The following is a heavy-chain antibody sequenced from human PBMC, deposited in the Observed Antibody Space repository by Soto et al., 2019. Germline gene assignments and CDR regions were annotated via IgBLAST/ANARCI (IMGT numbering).Heavy chain of an antibody. J-gene: IGHJ4*02. Sequence: EVQLLESGGGLVQPGGSLRLSCAASGFTFSSYAMRWVRQAPGKGLEWVSAISGSGGSTYYADSVKGRFTISSDNSKNTLYLQMNSLRAEDTAVSYCARRGSGSYYDYWGQGTLVTVSS. D-gene: IGHD1-26*01. CDR1: GFTFSSYA. CDR3: ARRGSGSYYDY. CDR2: ISGSGGST. V-gene: IGHV3-23*01.